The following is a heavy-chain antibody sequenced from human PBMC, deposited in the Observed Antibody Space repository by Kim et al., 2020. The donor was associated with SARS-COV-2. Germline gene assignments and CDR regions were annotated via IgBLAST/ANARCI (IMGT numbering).Heavy chain of an antibody. CDR1: GFTFSTYW. CDR2: INSDGSST. V-gene: IGHV3-74*01. Sequence: GSLRLSCAASGFTFSTYWMHWVRQAPGKGLVWVSRINSDGSSTSYADSVKGRFTISRDNAKNTLYLQMISLRVEDTAVYYCAKPIAVTGTGGFDPWGQGTLVTVSS. D-gene: IGHD6-19*01. CDR3: AKPIAVTGTGGFDP. J-gene: IGHJ5*02.